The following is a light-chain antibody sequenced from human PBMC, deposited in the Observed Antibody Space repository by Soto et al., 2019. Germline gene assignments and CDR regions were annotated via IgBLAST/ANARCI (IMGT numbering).Light chain of an antibody. J-gene: IGLJ1*01. CDR3: SSYTSSSPHV. Sequence: QSALTQPASVSGSPGQSITISCTGTSSDVGGYNYVSWYQQHPGKAPKLMIYDVSNRPSGVSNRFSGSKSGNTASLTISGLQAEDEADYYCSSYTSSSPHVFGTGTKLTLL. CDR2: DVS. CDR1: SSDVGGYNY. V-gene: IGLV2-14*01.